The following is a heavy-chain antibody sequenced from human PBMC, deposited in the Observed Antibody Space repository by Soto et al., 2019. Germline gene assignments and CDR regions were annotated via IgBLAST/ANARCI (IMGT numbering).Heavy chain of an antibody. V-gene: IGHV1-69*06. CDR3: AREGYCSGARCLDY. CDR2: IIPIFGTA. Sequence: QVQLVQSGAEVKKPGSSVKVSCKASGGTFSSYAISWVRQAPGQGLGWVGGIIPIFGTANYAQKFQGRVTNTADKSASTAYMELSSLRSEDTPVYYCAREGYCSGARCLDYWGQGTLVTVSS. D-gene: IGHD2-15*01. J-gene: IGHJ4*01. CDR1: GGTFSSYA.